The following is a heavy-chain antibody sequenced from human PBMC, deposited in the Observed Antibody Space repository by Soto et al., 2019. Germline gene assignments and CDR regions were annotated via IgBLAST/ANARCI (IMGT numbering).Heavy chain of an antibody. J-gene: IGHJ4*02. CDR2: ISYDGSNK. D-gene: IGHD3-10*01. CDR1: GFTFSSYA. V-gene: IGHV3-30-3*01. CDR3: AKDRSLDY. Sequence: QPGGSLRLSCAASGFTFSSYAMHWVRQAPGKGLEWVAVISYDGSNKYYADSVKGRFSISRDNSKNTLYLQMNSLRAEDTAVYYCAKDRSLDYWGQGTLVTVSS.